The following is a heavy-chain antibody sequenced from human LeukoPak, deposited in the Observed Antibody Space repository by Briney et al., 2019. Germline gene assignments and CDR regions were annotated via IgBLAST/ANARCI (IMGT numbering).Heavy chain of an antibody. V-gene: IGHV4-34*01. CDR3: ARRYYYDSSGYFRPFDY. J-gene: IGHJ4*02. D-gene: IGHD3-22*01. CDR1: GGSFSGYY. Sequence: PSETLSLTCAVYGGSFSGYYWSWIRQPPGKGLEWIGEINHSGSTNYNPSLKSQVTISVDTSKNQFSLKLSSVTAADTAVYYCARRYYYDSSGYFRPFDYWGQGTLVTVSS. CDR2: INHSGST.